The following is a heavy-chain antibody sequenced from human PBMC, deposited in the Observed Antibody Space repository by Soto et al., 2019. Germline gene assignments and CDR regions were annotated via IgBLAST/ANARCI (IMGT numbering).Heavy chain of an antibody. V-gene: IGHV1-18*01. Sequence: QVQLVQSGAEVKKPGASVKVSCKASGYTFTNFGISWVRQAPGQGLEWLGWISAYNGNTNYAQNCPGRVTMTTNTASSTAYMELRSLRSDDTAVYYGARGGTPVDYWGQGTLVTVSS. D-gene: IGHD3-16*01. CDR3: ARGGTPVDY. CDR1: GYTFTNFG. J-gene: IGHJ4*02. CDR2: ISAYNGNT.